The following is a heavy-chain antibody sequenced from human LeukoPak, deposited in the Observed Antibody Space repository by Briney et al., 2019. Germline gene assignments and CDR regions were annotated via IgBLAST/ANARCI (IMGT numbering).Heavy chain of an antibody. CDR1: GYTFTGYY. D-gene: IGHD3-10*01. CDR2: ISANNGNT. V-gene: IGHV1-18*04. J-gene: IGHJ6*03. Sequence: GASVKVSCKASGYTFTGYYMHWVRQAPGQGLEWMGWISANNGNTNYAQKLQGRVTMTTDTSTSTAYMELRSLRSDDTAVYYCARGGITTNMDVWGKGTTVTVSS. CDR3: ARGGITTNMDV.